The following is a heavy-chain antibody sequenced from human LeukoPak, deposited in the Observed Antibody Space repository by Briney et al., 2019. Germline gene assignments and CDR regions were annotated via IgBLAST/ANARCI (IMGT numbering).Heavy chain of an antibody. V-gene: IGHV4-59*08. CDR1: GGSISSYH. Sequence: SETLSLTCTVSGGSISSYHWSWIRQPPGKGLEWIGYIYYSGSTSYNPSLKSRVAISVDTSKNQFSLKLSSVTAADTAVYYCARRISGSSNFDYWGQGTLVTVSS. CDR2: IYYSGST. J-gene: IGHJ4*02. D-gene: IGHD1-26*01. CDR3: ARRISGSSNFDY.